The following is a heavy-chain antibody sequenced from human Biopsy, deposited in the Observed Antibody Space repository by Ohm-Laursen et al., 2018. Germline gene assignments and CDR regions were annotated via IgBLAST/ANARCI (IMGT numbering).Heavy chain of an antibody. Sequence: SQTLSLTCTVSGGSISNNNYYWGWIRQPPGKGLEWIGSIFYRGSTNYKPSVKGRVNISVDTSKNQFSLKLNSVTAADTAVYYCARDYDTSGYYYVSWGQGTLVTVSS. CDR3: ARDYDTSGYYYVS. J-gene: IGHJ5*02. CDR1: GGSISNNNYY. V-gene: IGHV4-39*01. D-gene: IGHD3-22*01. CDR2: IFYRGST.